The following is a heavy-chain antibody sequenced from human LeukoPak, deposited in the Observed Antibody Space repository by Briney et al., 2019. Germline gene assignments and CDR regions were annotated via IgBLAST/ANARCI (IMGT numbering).Heavy chain of an antibody. Sequence: SETLSLTCTVSGGSISSSSYYWGWIRQPPGKGLEWIGYIYYSGSTNYNPSLKSRVTISVDTSKNQFSLKLSSVTAADTAVYYCLGSSGYYYYGMDVWGQGTTVTVSS. V-gene: IGHV4-61*05. CDR3: LGSSGYYYYGMDV. CDR1: GGSISSSSYY. CDR2: IYYSGST. D-gene: IGHD6-6*01. J-gene: IGHJ6*02.